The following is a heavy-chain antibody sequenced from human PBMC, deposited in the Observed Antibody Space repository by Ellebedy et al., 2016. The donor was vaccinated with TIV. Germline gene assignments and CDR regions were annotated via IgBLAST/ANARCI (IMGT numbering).Heavy chain of an antibody. Sequence: ASVKVSXXASGYTFTSYGISWVRQAPGQGLEWMGWISAYNGNTNYAQKLQGRVTMTTDTSTSTAYMELSSLRSEDTAVYYCARVVDPVAVAGFNWFDPWGQGTLVTVSS. V-gene: IGHV1-18*01. CDR3: ARVVDPVAVAGFNWFDP. CDR2: ISAYNGNT. D-gene: IGHD6-19*01. J-gene: IGHJ5*02. CDR1: GYTFTSYG.